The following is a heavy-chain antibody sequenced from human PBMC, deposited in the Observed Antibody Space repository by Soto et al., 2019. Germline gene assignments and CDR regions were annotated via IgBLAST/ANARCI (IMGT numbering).Heavy chain of an antibody. J-gene: IGHJ4*02. CDR1: GGSFSGYY. Sequence: SETLSLTCAVYGGSFSGYYWSWIRQPPGKGLEWIGEINHSGSTNYNTSIKSQITISLDTSKNQFSLRLTSVTAADTAVYYCATHPPYGPLDHWGQGTLVTVSS. CDR2: INHSGST. CDR3: ATHPPYGPLDH. V-gene: IGHV4-34*01. D-gene: IGHD4-17*01.